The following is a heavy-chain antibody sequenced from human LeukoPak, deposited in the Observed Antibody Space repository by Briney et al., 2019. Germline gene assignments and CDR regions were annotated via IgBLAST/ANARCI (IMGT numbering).Heavy chain of an antibody. J-gene: IGHJ4*02. Sequence: PGGSLRLSCAASGFTLSSYSMKWVRQAPGKGLEWVSSISSSSSYIYYADSVKGRFTISRDNAKNSLYLQMNSLRAEDRAVYYGAREFHNEFWSGYGYYSDYWGQGTLVTVSS. CDR2: ISSSSSYI. D-gene: IGHD3-3*01. V-gene: IGHV3-21*01. CDR1: GFTLSSYS. CDR3: AREFHNEFWSGYGYYSDY.